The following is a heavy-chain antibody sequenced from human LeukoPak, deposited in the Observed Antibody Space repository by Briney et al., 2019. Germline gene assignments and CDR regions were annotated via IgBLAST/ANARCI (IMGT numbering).Heavy chain of an antibody. V-gene: IGHV3-30*03. CDR2: ISYDGSNK. J-gene: IGHJ4*02. Sequence: GGSLRLSCAASGFTFSSYWMSWVRQAPGKGLEWVSVISYDGSNKYYADSVKGRFTISRDNSKNTLYLQMNSLRVEDTAVYYCGRRWGSCVDYWGQGTLVTVSS. CDR3: GRRWGSCVDY. D-gene: IGHD6-13*01. CDR1: GFTFSSYW.